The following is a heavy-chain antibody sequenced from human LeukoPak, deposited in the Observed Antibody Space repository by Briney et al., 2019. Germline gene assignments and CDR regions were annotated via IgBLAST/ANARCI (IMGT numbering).Heavy chain of an antibody. CDR2: MNPNSGNT. CDR3: ARTYCSSTSCYGYYFDY. J-gene: IGHJ4*02. Sequence: ASVKVSCKASGYTFTSYDINWVRQATGQGLEWMGWMNPNSGNTGYAQKFQGRVTMTRDTSISTAYLQWSSLKASDTAMYYCARTYCSSTSCYGYYFDYWGQGTLVTVSS. V-gene: IGHV1-8*01. D-gene: IGHD2-2*01. CDR1: GYTFTSYD.